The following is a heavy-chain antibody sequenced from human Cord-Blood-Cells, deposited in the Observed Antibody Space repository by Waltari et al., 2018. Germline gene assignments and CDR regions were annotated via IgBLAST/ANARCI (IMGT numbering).Heavy chain of an antibody. V-gene: IGHV4-34*01. CDR3: ARVFAMSYDSSGYYFDY. J-gene: IGHJ4*02. CDR1: GGSFSGYY. Sequence: QVQLQQWGAGLLKPSETLSLTCAVNGGSFSGYYWTWLSQPPAKGLEWIGEINHSGSTNYNPSLKSRVTISVDTSKNQFSLKLSSVTAADTAVYYCARVFAMSYDSSGYYFDYWGQGTLVTVSS. D-gene: IGHD3-22*01. CDR2: INHSGST.